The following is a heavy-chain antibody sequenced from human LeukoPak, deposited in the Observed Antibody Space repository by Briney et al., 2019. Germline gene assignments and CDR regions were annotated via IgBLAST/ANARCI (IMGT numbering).Heavy chain of an antibody. CDR3: AKADGPDYGDYSFDY. Sequence: GGSLRLSCAASGFTIRTYAMTWVRQGPGKVLEWISTISASGGSTYYADSVKGRFTISRDTSKNTLYLQMNSLRAEDTAIYYCAKADGPDYGDYSFDYWGQGTLVTVSS. D-gene: IGHD4-17*01. J-gene: IGHJ4*02. V-gene: IGHV3-23*01. CDR1: GFTIRTYA. CDR2: ISASGGST.